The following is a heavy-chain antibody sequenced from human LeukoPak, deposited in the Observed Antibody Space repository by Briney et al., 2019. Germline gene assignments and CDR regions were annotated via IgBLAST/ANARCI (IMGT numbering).Heavy chain of an antibody. V-gene: IGHV4-59*12. D-gene: IGHD6-13*01. Sequence: PSETLSLTCIVSGGSISSYNWNWIRQPPGKGLEWIGYMYNSGSTNNNPSLKSRVTISVDKSKNQFSLKLSSVTAADTAVYYCARDRGRIAAAGTAQDYMDVWGKGTTVTISS. CDR3: ARDRGRIAAAGTAQDYMDV. CDR1: GGSISSYN. CDR2: MYNSGST. J-gene: IGHJ6*03.